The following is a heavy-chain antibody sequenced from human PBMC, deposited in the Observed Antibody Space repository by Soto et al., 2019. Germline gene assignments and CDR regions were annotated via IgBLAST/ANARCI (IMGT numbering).Heavy chain of an antibody. CDR2: IIPILGIA. J-gene: IGHJ6*03. D-gene: IGHD2-2*01. CDR3: ARDVKVLLPAAAIGYYYYYYMDV. Sequence: QVQLVQSGAEVKKPGSSVKISCKASGGTFSSYTISWVRQAPGQGLEWMGRIIPILGIANYAQKFQGRVTITADKSTSTAYMELSSVRSEDTAVYYCARDVKVLLPAAAIGYYYYYYMDVWGKGTTVTVSS. CDR1: GGTFSSYT. V-gene: IGHV1-69*08.